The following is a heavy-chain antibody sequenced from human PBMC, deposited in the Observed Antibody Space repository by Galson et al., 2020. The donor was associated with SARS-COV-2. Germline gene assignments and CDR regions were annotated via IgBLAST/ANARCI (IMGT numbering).Heavy chain of an antibody. CDR1: GFTFSTYG. CDR3: AKESGDRLLFDY. CDR2: LSSSGAHT. Sequence: GGSLRLSSAAFGFTFSTYGMAWVRQAPGKGLEWVSALSSSGAHTCYADSVKGRFSISSDNSKDTLYLQMNSLRAEDTAVNYCAKESGDRLLFDYWVQGALFTVSS. V-gene: IGHV3-23*01. D-gene: IGHD2-21*01. J-gene: IGHJ4*02.